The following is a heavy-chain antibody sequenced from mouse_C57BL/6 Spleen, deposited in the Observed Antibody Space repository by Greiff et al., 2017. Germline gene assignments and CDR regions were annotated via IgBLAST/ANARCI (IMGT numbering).Heavy chain of an antibody. CDR3: ATMVTTYYFDY. CDR1: GYTFTNYW. CDR2: IYPGGGYT. J-gene: IGHJ2*01. D-gene: IGHD2-2*01. Sequence: QVQLQQSGAELVRPGTSVKMSCKASGYTFTNYWIGWAKQRPGHGLEWIGDIYPGGGYTNYNEKFKGKATLTADKSPSTAYMQFSSLTSEDSAIYYCATMVTTYYFDYWGQGTTLTVSS. V-gene: IGHV1-63*01.